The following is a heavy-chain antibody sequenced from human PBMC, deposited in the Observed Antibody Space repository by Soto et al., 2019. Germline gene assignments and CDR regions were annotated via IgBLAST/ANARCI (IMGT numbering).Heavy chain of an antibody. CDR2: ISAYNGNT. V-gene: IGHV1-18*01. CDR3: ARDQDYGDLYWYFDL. J-gene: IGHJ2*01. D-gene: IGHD4-17*01. Sequence: QVQLVQSGAEVKKPGASVKVSCKASGYTFTSYGISWVRQAPGQGLEWMGWISAYNGNTNYAQKLQGRATMTTDTSTSTAYMELRSLRSDDTAVYYCARDQDYGDLYWYFDLWGRGTLVTVSS. CDR1: GYTFTSYG.